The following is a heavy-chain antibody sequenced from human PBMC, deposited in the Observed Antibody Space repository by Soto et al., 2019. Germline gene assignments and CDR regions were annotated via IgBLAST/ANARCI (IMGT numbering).Heavy chain of an antibody. CDR2: IFHGGST. V-gene: IGHV4-34*12. Sequence: SETLSLTCAVYDGSFSGYYWSWIRQPPGKGLEWIGEIFHGGSTDYSPSLKSRVTISVDTSKNQFSLELSSVTAADTAVYYCARPHYESNTFYSFFDYWGQGTLVTLYS. D-gene: IGHD3-22*01. CDR1: DGSFSGYY. CDR3: ARPHYESNTFYSFFDY. J-gene: IGHJ4*02.